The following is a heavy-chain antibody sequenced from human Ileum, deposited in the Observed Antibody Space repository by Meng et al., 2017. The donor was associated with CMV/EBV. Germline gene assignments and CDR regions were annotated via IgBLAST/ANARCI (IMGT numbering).Heavy chain of an antibody. V-gene: IGHV3-23*01. D-gene: IGHD1-26*01. J-gene: IGHJ4*02. CDR1: GFPFSTFD. CDR2: IYGRDGST. Sequence: GASLKISCAASGFPFSTFDMSWVRQAPGKGLEWVSVIYGRDGSTFYADSVRGRFTISKDNSDNRLHLQMNSLRVEDTARYYCTKGAWVDYLGQGTLVTVSS. CDR3: TKGAWVDY.